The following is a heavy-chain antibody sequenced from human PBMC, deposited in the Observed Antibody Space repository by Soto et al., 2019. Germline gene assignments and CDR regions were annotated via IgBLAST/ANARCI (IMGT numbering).Heavy chain of an antibody. J-gene: IGHJ4*01. V-gene: IGHV3-7*05. CDR2: INKDGSEQ. Sequence: GGSLRLSCGASGFSFSNYWMTWVRQAPGKGLEWVANINKDGSEQYYVDSVKGRFTISRDNAKNSLYLQMNSLRAEDTAVYYCSRDVVAVAGTSGFDYWGHGTLVTVSS. D-gene: IGHD6-19*01. CDR3: SRDVVAVAGTSGFDY. CDR1: GFSFSNYW.